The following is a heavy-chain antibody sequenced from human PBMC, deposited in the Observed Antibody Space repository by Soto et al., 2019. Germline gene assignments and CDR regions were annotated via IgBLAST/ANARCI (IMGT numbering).Heavy chain of an antibody. CDR1: GYTFTSHD. D-gene: IGHD5-12*01. J-gene: IGHJ4*02. V-gene: IGHV1-8*01. CDR2: MNPNSGNT. Sequence: QVQLVQSGAEVKKPGASVKVSCKASGYTFTSHDINWVRQATGQGLEWMGWMNPNSGNTGYAEKFQGRVTMTRSTSISTAYMELSSLRSEDTAVYYCARVYEYGGNDGLGYWGQGTLVTVSS. CDR3: ARVYEYGGNDGLGY.